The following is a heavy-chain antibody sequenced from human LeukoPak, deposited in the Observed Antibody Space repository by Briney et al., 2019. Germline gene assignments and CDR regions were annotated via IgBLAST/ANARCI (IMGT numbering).Heavy chain of an antibody. V-gene: IGHV1-8*01. CDR2: VNPNSGNI. CDR3: ARGLREDDFWSGPQYYYYYMDV. J-gene: IGHJ6*03. Sequence: ASVKVSCKASGYTFPTYDINWVRQATGQGLEWMGWVNPNSGNIGYAQKFQGRVTMTGNTSISTAYMELSSLRSEDTAVYYCARGLREDDFWSGPQYYYYYMDVWGKGTTVTVSS. CDR1: GYTFPTYD. D-gene: IGHD3-3*01.